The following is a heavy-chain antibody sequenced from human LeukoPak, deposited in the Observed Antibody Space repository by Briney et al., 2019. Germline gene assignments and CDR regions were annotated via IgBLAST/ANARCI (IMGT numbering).Heavy chain of an antibody. CDR3: ARMSTSSWYVCDY. Sequence: GGSLRLSCAASGFSFSSYWMTWVRQAPGKGLEWVANIKQDGSEKYYVDSVMGRFTISRDNAKNSLYLQMNSLRAEDTDVYYCARMSTSSWYVCDYWGQGTLVTVSS. CDR2: IKQDGSEK. CDR1: GFSFSSYW. V-gene: IGHV3-7*01. J-gene: IGHJ4*02. D-gene: IGHD6-13*01.